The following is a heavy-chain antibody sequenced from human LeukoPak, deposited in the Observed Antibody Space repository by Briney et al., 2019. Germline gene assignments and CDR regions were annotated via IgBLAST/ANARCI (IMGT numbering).Heavy chain of an antibody. J-gene: IGHJ5*02. CDR1: GGSFSGYY. V-gene: IGHV4-34*01. CDR2: INHSGST. Sequence: SETLSLTCAVYGGSFSGYYWSWIRQPPGKGLEWIGEINHSGSTNYNPSLKSPVTISVDTSKNQFSLKLSSVTAADTAVYYCARHYRVVTTSWFDPWGQGTLVTVSS. D-gene: IGHD2-21*02. CDR3: ARHYRVVTTSWFDP.